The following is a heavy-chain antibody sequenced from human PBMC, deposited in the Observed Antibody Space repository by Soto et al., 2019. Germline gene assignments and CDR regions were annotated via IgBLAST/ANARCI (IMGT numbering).Heavy chain of an antibody. V-gene: IGHV3-9*01. CDR3: ARDVWSRASGPPDS. CDR2: ISWNSGTI. D-gene: IGHD3-10*01. CDR1: GFSFDDYA. J-gene: IGHJ4*02. Sequence: PRRIPCSASGFSFDDYAMHWVRQVPGKGLEWITGISWNSGTIGYADSVKGRFTISRDNAKNSLYLQMNSLRAEDTALYYCARDVWSRASGPPDSWGQGTLVTVSS.